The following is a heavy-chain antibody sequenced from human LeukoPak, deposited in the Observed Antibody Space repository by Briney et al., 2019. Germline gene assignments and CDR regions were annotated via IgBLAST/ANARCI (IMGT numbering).Heavy chain of an antibody. D-gene: IGHD6-19*01. CDR1: GFTFSSYA. CDR2: ISYDGSNK. J-gene: IGHJ4*02. Sequence: PGRSLRLSCAASGFTFSSYAMHWVRQAPGKGLEWVAVISYDGSNKYYADPVKGRFTISRDNSKNTLYLQMNSLRAEDTAVYYCARGSYSSGWFPFDYWGQGTLVTVSS. CDR3: ARGSYSSGWFPFDY. V-gene: IGHV3-30-3*01.